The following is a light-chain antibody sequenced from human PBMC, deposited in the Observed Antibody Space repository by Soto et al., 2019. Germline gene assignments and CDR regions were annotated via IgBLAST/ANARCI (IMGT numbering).Light chain of an antibody. CDR1: QPINDY. V-gene: IGKV1-9*01. CDR3: QQLNSYPIT. J-gene: IGKJ5*01. CDR2: SAS. Sequence: DIHITQSPSSLSASVGERVAITCRASQPINDYLNWYRQAPGKAPTLLIYSASSLRSGVPSRFSGSGSGTDFTLTISSLQPEDFATYYCQQLNSYPITFGQGTRLEIK.